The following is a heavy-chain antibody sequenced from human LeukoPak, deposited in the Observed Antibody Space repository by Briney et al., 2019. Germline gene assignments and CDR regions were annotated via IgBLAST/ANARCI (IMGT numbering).Heavy chain of an antibody. Sequence: KSSETLSLTCAVYGGSISSYYWSWIRQPPGKGLEWIGYIYYRGSTNYNPSLKSRVTISVDTSKNQFSLKLSSVTAADTAVYYCARRYCSGGSCYGDNWFDPWGQGTLVTVSS. V-gene: IGHV4-59*01. J-gene: IGHJ5*02. CDR1: GGSISSYY. CDR3: ARRYCSGGSCYGDNWFDP. D-gene: IGHD2-15*01. CDR2: IYYRGST.